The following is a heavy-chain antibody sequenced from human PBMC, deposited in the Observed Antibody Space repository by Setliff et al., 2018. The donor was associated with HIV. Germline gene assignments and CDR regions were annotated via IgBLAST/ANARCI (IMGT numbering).Heavy chain of an antibody. CDR3: ARDRRDDYYLTAYFDS. Sequence: PSETLSLTCTVSGDSISSGSYYWSWIRQPAGKGLEWIGHVYTSGSTDYNPSLNSRLTISIDTSRNQFSLKLTSVTATDTAVYYCARDRRDDYYLTAYFDSLGQGTLVTVSS. J-gene: IGHJ4*02. CDR1: GDSISSGSYY. D-gene: IGHD1-26*01. V-gene: IGHV4-61*09. CDR2: VYTSGST.